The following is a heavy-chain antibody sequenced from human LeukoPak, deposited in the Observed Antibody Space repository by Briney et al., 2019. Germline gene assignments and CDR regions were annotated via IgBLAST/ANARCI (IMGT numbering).Heavy chain of an antibody. V-gene: IGHV1-2*02. J-gene: IGHJ4*02. CDR3: ARVVVEAYYYDSSGSGPFDY. D-gene: IGHD3-22*01. CDR2: INPNSDGT. Sequence: GASVKDSCKASGYTFTSYDINWVRQAPGQGLEWMGWINPNSDGTNYAQKFQGRVSMTRDTSISPAYMELSRLRSDDTAVYYCARVVVEAYYYDSSGSGPFDYWGKGALVTVSS. CDR1: GYTFTSYD.